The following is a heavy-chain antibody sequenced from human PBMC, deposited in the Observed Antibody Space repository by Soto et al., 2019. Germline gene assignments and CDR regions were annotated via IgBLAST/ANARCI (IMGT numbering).Heavy chain of an antibody. Sequence: ILSCAASGFTFSAFGMHWVRQAPGKGLEWVAIISYDGILKYYADSVKGRFTISRDTSKGALYLQMNSLRPEDTAVYYCAKDFKVSGGHYGSLNYYYGMDVWGQGTTVTVSS. CDR2: ISYDGILK. D-gene: IGHD3-10*01. V-gene: IGHV3-30*18. CDR1: GFTFSAFG. J-gene: IGHJ6*02. CDR3: AKDFKVSGGHYGSLNYYYGMDV.